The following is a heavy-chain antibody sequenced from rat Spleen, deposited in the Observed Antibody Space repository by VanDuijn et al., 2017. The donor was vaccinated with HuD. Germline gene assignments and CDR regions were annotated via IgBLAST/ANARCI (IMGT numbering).Heavy chain of an antibody. D-gene: IGHD1-6*01. CDR1: GFSLTSNG. CDR2: ISRGGTT. CDR3: ARWRYTTDWFAY. V-gene: IGHV2S12*01. Sequence: QVQLKESGPGLVQPSQTLSLTCTVSGFSLTSNGVSWVRQPPGKGLEWIAGISRGGTTYHNSVPKTRLSISRDTSKSQVLLKMNSLQTEDTAMYFCARWRYTTDWFAYWGQGTLVTVSS. J-gene: IGHJ3*01.